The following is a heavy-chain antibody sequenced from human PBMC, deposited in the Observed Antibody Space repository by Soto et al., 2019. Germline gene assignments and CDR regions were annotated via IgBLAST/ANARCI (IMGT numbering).Heavy chain of an antibody. CDR1: GGSFSGYS. Sequence: QVQLQQWGAGLLKPSETLSLTCAVHGGSFSGYSWTWIRQPPGQGLEWIGEINSGGSTTYNPSLRSRLSMSLDTSTNHFSLNPSSVTAADTAVYYCARHRDYYYFYYGMDVWGQGTTVTVSS. CDR2: INSGGST. D-gene: IGHD3-16*01. CDR3: ARHRDYYYFYYGMDV. V-gene: IGHV4-34*01. J-gene: IGHJ6*02.